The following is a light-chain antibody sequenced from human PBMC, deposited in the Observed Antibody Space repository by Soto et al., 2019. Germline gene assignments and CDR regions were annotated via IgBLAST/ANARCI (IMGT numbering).Light chain of an antibody. CDR1: TSDIGGHDY. CDR3: TSYSRYRVLV. J-gene: IGLJ3*02. V-gene: IGLV2-14*01. CDR2: EVS. Sequence: QSVLTQPASVSGSLGQSITISCTGTTSDIGGHDYVSWYQQHPGKAPKLIIFEVSNRPSGVSDRFSGSNSGNTASLTISGLQAEDEADYYCTSYSRYRVLVFGGGTKVTVL.